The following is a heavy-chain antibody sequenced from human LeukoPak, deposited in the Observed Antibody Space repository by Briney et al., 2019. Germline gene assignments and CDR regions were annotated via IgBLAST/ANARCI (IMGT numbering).Heavy chain of an antibody. J-gene: IGHJ4*02. D-gene: IGHD5-18*01. CDR2: IYYSGST. Sequence: PSETLSLTCTVSGGSISSYYWSWIRQPPGKGLEWIGYIYYSGSTNYNPSLKSRVTMSVDTSKNQFSLMLSSVTAADTAVYYCARASYNYGPFDQWGQGTLVTVSS. V-gene: IGHV4-59*01. CDR3: ARASYNYGPFDQ. CDR1: GGSISSYY.